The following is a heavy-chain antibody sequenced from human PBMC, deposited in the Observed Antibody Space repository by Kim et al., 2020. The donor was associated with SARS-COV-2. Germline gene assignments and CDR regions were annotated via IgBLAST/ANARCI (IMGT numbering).Heavy chain of an antibody. CDR3: AKDHRGSGWYGVYYYYGMDV. Sequence: GGSLRLSCAASGFTFSSYGMHWVRQAPGKGLEWVAVISYDGSNKYYADSVKGRFTISRDNSKNTLYLQMNSLRAEDTAVYYCAKDHRGSGWYGVYYYYGMDVWGQGTTVTVSS. D-gene: IGHD6-19*01. J-gene: IGHJ6*02. V-gene: IGHV3-30*18. CDR1: GFTFSSYG. CDR2: ISYDGSNK.